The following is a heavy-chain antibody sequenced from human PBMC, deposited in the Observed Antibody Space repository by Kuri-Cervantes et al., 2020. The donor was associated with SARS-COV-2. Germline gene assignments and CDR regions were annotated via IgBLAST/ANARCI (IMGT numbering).Heavy chain of an antibody. Sequence: GESLKISYAASGFTFSSYAMSWVRQAPGKGLEWVSAISGSGGSTYYADSVKGRFTISRDNSKNTLYLQMNSPRAEDTAVYYCAKDRERYCSSTSCSAFGVWGQGTTVTVSS. CDR1: GFTFSSYA. J-gene: IGHJ6*02. CDR3: AKDRERYCSSTSCSAFGV. V-gene: IGHV3-23*01. CDR2: ISGSGGST. D-gene: IGHD2-2*01.